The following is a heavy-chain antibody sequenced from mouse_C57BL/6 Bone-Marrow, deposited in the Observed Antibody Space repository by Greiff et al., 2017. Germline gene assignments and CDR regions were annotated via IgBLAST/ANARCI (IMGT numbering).Heavy chain of an antibody. V-gene: IGHV3-6*01. J-gene: IGHJ3*01. CDR2: KSYDGSN. Sequence: EVKLMESGPGLVKPSQSLSLTCSVTGYSITSGYYWNWIRQFPGNQLEWMGYKSYDGSNNYNPSLKNRISITRDTSKNQFFLKLNSVTTEDTATYYCARGDWFAYWGQGTLVTVSA. CDR3: ARGDWFAY. CDR1: GYSITSGYY.